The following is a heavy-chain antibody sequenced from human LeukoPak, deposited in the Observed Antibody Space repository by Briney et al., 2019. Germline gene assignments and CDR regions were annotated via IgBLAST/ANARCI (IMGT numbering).Heavy chain of an antibody. D-gene: IGHD1-26*01. CDR3: ASGGPTRGTLAS. J-gene: IGHJ4*02. V-gene: IGHV3-30*02. CDR1: AFGFSDYG. Sequence: PGASLRLSCTASAFGFSDYGMYWVRQTPDKGLEWVAYIRRDGTYVNYVASVKGRFSISRDNSKSTLWLQMNSLRVGDTALYYCASGGPTRGTLASWGQGSLVTVSS. CDR2: IRRDGTYV.